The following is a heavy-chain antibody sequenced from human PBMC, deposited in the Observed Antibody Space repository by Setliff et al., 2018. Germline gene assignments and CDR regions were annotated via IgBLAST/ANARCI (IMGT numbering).Heavy chain of an antibody. CDR3: ARDHDGSGYKRDWFDP. Sequence: SETLSLTCTVYGGSFSDYYRGWIRQPPGKGLEWIAEINHSGSTNYNPSLKSRLTLSLDTSRREFFLKMTYVTAADTAVYYCARDHDGSGYKRDWFDPWGQGILVTVSS. CDR2: INHSGST. J-gene: IGHJ5*02. V-gene: IGHV4-34*10. D-gene: IGHD5-12*01. CDR1: GGSFSDYY.